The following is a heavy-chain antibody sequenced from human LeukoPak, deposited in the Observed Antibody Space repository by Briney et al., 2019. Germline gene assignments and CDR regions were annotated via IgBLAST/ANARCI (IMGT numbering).Heavy chain of an antibody. CDR2: ISSSGSTI. V-gene: IGHV3-11*04. Sequence: PGGSLRLSCAASGFTFSDYYMSWIRQAPGKGLEWVSYISSSGSTIYYADSVKGRFTISRDNAKNSLYLQMNSLRAEDTAVYYCARHIVVVPAAMSPWGQGTLSPSLQ. CDR3: ARHIVVVPAAMSP. CDR1: GFTFSDYY. J-gene: IGHJ5*02. D-gene: IGHD2-2*01.